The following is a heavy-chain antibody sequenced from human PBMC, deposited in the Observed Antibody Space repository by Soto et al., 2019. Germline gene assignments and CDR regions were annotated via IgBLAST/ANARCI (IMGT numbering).Heavy chain of an antibody. CDR3: AKGAYHSSGTYLFPFDD. V-gene: IGHV3-9*01. CDR1: GFTFDEYA. J-gene: IGHJ4*02. Sequence: EGQLVESGGGLVQPGRSLRLLCAVSGFTFDEYAMHWVRQRPGKGLEWVSSIGWNSGSIAYAGSVKGRFTISRDNANKSLSLQMNKLRTEDTALYYCAKGAYHSSGTYLFPFDDWGQGTLVPVSS. CDR2: IGWNSGSI. D-gene: IGHD3-16*02.